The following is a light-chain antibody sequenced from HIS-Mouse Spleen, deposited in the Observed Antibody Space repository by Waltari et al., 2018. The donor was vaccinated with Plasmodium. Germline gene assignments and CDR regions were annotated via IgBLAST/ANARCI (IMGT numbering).Light chain of an antibody. Sequence: EIVMTQSPATLSVSPGERATLSCRASQSVSSNLAWYQQKPRQAPRLLNYGASTRATGIPARFSGSGSGTEFTLTISSLQSEDFAVYYCQQYNNWSFTFGPGTKVDIK. CDR3: QQYNNWSFT. CDR2: GAS. CDR1: QSVSSN. J-gene: IGKJ3*01. V-gene: IGKV3-15*01.